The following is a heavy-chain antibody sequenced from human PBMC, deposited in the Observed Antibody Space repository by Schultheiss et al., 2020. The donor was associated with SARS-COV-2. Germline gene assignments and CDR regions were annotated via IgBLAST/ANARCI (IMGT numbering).Heavy chain of an antibody. CDR2: INQAGSEK. CDR3: ARPGAGGLLHNYYMDV. D-gene: IGHD2-15*01. Sequence: GGSLRLSCAASGFTFSSYAMSWVRQAPGKGLEWVANINQAGSEKHYVDSVKGRFTISRDNAKNTLYLQMNSLRAEDTAVYYCARPGAGGLLHNYYMDVWGKGTTVTVSS. J-gene: IGHJ6*03. CDR1: GFTFSSYA. V-gene: IGHV3-7*03.